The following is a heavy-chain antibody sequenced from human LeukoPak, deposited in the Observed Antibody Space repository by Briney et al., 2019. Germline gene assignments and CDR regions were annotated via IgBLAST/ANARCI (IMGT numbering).Heavy chain of an antibody. J-gene: IGHJ6*02. CDR3: AKDGKRSSSSSGGMDV. CDR2: ISGSGGST. Sequence: GGSLRLSCAASGFTVSSNYMSWVRQAPGKGLEWVSAISGSGGSTYYAGSVKGRFTISRDNSKNTLYLQMNSLRAEDTAVYYCAKDGKRSSSSSGGMDVWGQGTTVTVSS. CDR1: GFTVSSNY. D-gene: IGHD6-6*01. V-gene: IGHV3-23*01.